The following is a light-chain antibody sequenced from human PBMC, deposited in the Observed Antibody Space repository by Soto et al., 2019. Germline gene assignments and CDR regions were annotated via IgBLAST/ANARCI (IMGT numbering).Light chain of an antibody. V-gene: IGKV1-9*01. CDR2: IAS. J-gene: IGKJ5*01. CDR1: QGIRSY. Sequence: DIQMAQSPSTLSASVGDRVAITCRASQGIRSYLAWYQQKPGEAPKLLISIASILQSGVPSRFSGSGSGTDFVLTISSLHPEDSATYYCQQLDSMPITFGQGTRLEIK. CDR3: QQLDSMPIT.